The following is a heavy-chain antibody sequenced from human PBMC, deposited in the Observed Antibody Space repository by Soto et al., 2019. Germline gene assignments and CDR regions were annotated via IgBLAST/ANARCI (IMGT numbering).Heavy chain of an antibody. V-gene: IGHV3-30-3*01. CDR3: ARLAYGSGGYYNNPYYFDY. CDR1: GFTFSSYA. CDR2: ISYDGSNK. D-gene: IGHD3-10*01. J-gene: IGHJ4*02. Sequence: LRLSCAASGFTFSSYAMHWVRQAPGKGLEWVAVISYDGSNKYYADSVKGRFTISRDNSKNTLYLQMNSLRAEDTAVYYCARLAYGSGGYYNNPYYFDYWGQGTLVTVSS.